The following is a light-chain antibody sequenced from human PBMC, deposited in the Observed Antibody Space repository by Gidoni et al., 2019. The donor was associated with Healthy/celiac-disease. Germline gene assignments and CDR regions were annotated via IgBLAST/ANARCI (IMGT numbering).Light chain of an antibody. CDR3: CSYAGSYTWV. CDR1: SSDVGGYNY. Sequence: QSALTHPRSVSGSPGQSVTISCTGTSSDVGGYNYVSWYKQHPGKAPKLMIYDVSKRPSGVPDRFSGSKSGNTASLTISGLQAEDEADYYCCSYAGSYTWVFGGGTKLTVL. J-gene: IGLJ3*02. CDR2: DVS. V-gene: IGLV2-11*01.